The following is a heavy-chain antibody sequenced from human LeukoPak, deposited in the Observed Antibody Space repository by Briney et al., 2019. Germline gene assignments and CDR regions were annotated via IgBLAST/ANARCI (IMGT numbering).Heavy chain of an antibody. Sequence: GGSLRLSCAASGFTFSSYAMSWVRQAPEKGLEWVSAISGRGGSTYYADSVKGRFTISRDNSKNTLYLQMNSLRAEDTAVYYCAKGFGTVDTGCFDYWGQGTLVTVSS. V-gene: IGHV3-23*01. CDR2: ISGRGGST. CDR3: AKGFGTVDTGCFDY. J-gene: IGHJ4*02. CDR1: GFTFSSYA. D-gene: IGHD4-23*01.